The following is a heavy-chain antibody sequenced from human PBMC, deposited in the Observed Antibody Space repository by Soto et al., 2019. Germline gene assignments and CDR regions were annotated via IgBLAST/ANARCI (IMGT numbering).Heavy chain of an antibody. V-gene: IGHV6-1*01. CDR1: GDSVSSNSAA. J-gene: IGHJ6*03. CDR2: TYYRSKWYN. CDR3: ASEPHYGDYFHHYYMDV. D-gene: IGHD4-17*01. Sequence: SPTLSLTCAISGDSVSSNSAAWNWIRQSPSRGLEWLGRTYYRSKWYNDYAVSVKSRITINPDTSKNQFSLQLNSVTPEDTAVYYCASEPHYGDYFHHYYMDVWGKGTTVTVSS.